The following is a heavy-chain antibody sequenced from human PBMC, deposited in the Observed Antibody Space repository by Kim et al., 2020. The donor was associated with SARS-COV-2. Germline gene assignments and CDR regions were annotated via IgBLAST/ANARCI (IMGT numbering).Heavy chain of an antibody. V-gene: IGHV1-18*01. J-gene: IGHJ5*02. Sequence: ASVKVSCKASGYTFTSYGISWVRQAPGQGLEWMGWISAYNGNTNYAQKLQGRVTMTTDTSTSTAYMELRSLRSDDTAVYYCAGDERHGRGSGWFPDWFDPWGQGTLDPVSS. CDR1: GYTFTSYG. CDR3: AGDERHGRGSGWFPDWFDP. D-gene: IGHD6-19*01. CDR2: ISAYNGNT.